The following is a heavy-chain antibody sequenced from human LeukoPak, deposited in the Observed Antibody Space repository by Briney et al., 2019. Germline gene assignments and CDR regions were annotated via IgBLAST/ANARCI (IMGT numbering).Heavy chain of an antibody. J-gene: IGHJ5*02. CDR3: AKTGITSRMNWFDP. CDR2: ISGSGGST. D-gene: IGHD3-3*01. V-gene: IGHV3-23*01. Sequence: GGSLRLSCTASGFTFGDYAMSWVRQAPGKGLEWVSAISGSGGSTYYADSVKGRFTISRDNSKNTLYLQMNSLRAEDTAVYYCAKTGITSRMNWFDPWGQGTLVTVSS. CDR1: GFTFGDYA.